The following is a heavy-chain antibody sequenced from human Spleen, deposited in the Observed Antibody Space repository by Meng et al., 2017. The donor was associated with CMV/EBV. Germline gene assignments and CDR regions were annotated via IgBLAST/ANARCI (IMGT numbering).Heavy chain of an antibody. CDR2: ISYDGSNK. CDR1: GFTFSSYA. D-gene: IGHD3-22*01. Sequence: GESLKISCAASGFTFSSYAMHWVRQAPGKGLEWVAVISYDGSNKYYADSVKGRFTISRDNSKNTLYLQMNSLRAEDTAVYYCARVPYYYDSSGYSFDAFDIWGQGTMVTVSS. J-gene: IGHJ3*02. CDR3: ARVPYYYDSSGYSFDAFDI. V-gene: IGHV3-30-3*01.